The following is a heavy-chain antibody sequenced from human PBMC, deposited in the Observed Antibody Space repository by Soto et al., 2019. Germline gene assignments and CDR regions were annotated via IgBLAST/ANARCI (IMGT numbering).Heavy chain of an antibody. CDR3: AKGIAVAGRAYFDY. V-gene: IGHV1-69*13. CDR2: IIPIFGTG. D-gene: IGHD6-19*01. CDR1: GGTFSSYA. Sequence: SVKVSCKASGGTFSSYAIRWVRQAPGQGLELMGGIIPIFGTGNYAQKFQGRVTITADESTSTAYMELSSLRSEDTAVYYCAKGIAVAGRAYFDYWGQGTLVTVYS. J-gene: IGHJ4*02.